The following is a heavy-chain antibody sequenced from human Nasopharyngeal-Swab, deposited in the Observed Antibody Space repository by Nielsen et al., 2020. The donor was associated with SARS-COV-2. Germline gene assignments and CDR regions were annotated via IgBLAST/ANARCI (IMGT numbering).Heavy chain of an antibody. V-gene: IGHV3-23*01. CDR2: INTGGDTT. J-gene: IGHJ4*02. CDR3: TKARKGVYCQADSDF. D-gene: IGHD2-15*01. Sequence: GESLKISCAASPFTFADYAMTWLRQAPGKGLDWVSTINTGGDTTYYADSVKGRFTVSRDNSKNTLYLQVNSLRAEDTAIYFCTKARKGVYCQADSDFWGQGTLVTVSS. CDR1: PFTFADYA.